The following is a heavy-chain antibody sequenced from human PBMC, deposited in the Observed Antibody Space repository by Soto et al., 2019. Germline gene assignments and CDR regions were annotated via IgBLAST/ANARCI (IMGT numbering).Heavy chain of an antibody. CDR3: AREGGLGDYIWGSYRPQGAFDI. V-gene: IGHV3-53*04. J-gene: IGHJ3*02. D-gene: IGHD3-16*02. CDR2: IYSGGST. Sequence: EVQLVESGGGLVQPGGSLRLSCAASGFTVSSNYMSWVRQAPGKGLEWVSVIYSGGSTYYADSVKGRFTISRHNSKNTLYLQRNSLRAEDTAVYYCAREGGLGDYIWGSYRPQGAFDIWGQGTMVTVSS. CDR1: GFTVSSNY.